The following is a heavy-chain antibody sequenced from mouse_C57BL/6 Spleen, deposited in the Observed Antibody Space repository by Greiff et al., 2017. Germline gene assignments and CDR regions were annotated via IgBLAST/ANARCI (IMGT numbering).Heavy chain of an antibody. J-gene: IGHJ3*01. Sequence: EVKLMESGGGLVKPGGSLKLSCAASGFTFSSYAMSWVRQTPEKRLEWVATISDGGSYTYYPDNVKGRFTISRYNAKNKLYLQMSHLKSEDTAVYYCARCVFAYWGQVTLVTVSA. CDR1: GFTFSSYA. CDR2: ISDGGSYT. V-gene: IGHV5-4*03. CDR3: ARCVFAY.